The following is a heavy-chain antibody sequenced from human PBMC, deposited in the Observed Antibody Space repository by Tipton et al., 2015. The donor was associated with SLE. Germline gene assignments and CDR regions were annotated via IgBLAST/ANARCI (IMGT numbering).Heavy chain of an antibody. CDR1: GGSFSGYY. V-gene: IGHV4-34*01. CDR3: ARAPGLERSYYYSYYMDV. D-gene: IGHD1-1*01. Sequence: TLSLTCAVYGGSFSGYYWSWIRQPPGKGLEWIGDINHSGSTNYNPSLKSRVTISVDTSKNQFSLRLSSVTAADTAVYYCARAPGLERSYYYSYYMDVGGKGTSVTVSS. J-gene: IGHJ6*03. CDR2: INHSGST.